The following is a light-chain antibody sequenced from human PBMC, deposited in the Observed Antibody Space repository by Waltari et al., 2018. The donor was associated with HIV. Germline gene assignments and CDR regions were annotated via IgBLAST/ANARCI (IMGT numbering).Light chain of an antibody. J-gene: IGKJ4*01. CDR2: DAS. CDR1: QGLSSA. CDR3: QQFYTYPLT. Sequence: TQTPSSLSACVGDRVTMTCRASQGLSSALAWYQQKPGKAPKVLIYDASKLKSGVPSRFSGSGSGTDFSLTVSSLQPEDFATYYCQQFYTYPLTFGGGTKVEIK. V-gene: IGKV1-13*02.